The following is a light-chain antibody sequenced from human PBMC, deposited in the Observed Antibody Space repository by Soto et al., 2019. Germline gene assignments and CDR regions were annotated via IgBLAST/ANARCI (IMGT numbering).Light chain of an antibody. J-gene: IGKJ2*01. CDR3: QQYNSYPYT. Sequence: DIRMTQSPSTLSASVGDRVTITCRANQTINNWLAWYQQKPGKAPKLLINDASGLESGVPSRFSGSGSGTEFTLPISSLQPDDFATYYCQQYNSYPYTFGQGTKLEIK. CDR2: DAS. V-gene: IGKV1-5*01. CDR1: QTINNW.